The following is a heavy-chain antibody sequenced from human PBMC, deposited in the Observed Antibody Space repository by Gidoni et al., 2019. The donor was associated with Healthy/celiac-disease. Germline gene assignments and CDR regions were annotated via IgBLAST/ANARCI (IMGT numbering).Heavy chain of an antibody. CDR2: ISYDGSNK. J-gene: IGHJ6*02. CDR1: GFPFSSYA. CDR3: AREYDGTDYYGSGSYYRNYYYGMDV. D-gene: IGHD3-10*01. Sequence: QVQLVESGGGVVQPGRSLRLSCAASGFPFSSYAMHWVRQAPGKGLEWVAVISYDGSNKYYADSVKGRFTISRDNSKNTLYLQMNSLRAEDTAVYYCAREYDGTDYYGSGSYYRNYYYGMDVWGQGTTVTVSS. V-gene: IGHV3-30-3*01.